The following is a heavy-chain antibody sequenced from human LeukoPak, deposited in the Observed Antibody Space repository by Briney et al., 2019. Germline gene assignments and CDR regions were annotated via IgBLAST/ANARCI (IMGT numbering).Heavy chain of an antibody. V-gene: IGHV3-11*04. J-gene: IGHJ6*03. CDR1: GFTFSDYY. Sequence: AGGSLRLSCAASGFTFSDYYMSWIRQAPGKGLEWVSYISSSGSTIYYADSVKGRFTISRDNAKNSLYLQMNSLRAEDTAVYYCAFSWYIYYYMDVWGKGTTVTVSS. D-gene: IGHD6-13*01. CDR2: ISSSGSTI. CDR3: AFSWYIYYYMDV.